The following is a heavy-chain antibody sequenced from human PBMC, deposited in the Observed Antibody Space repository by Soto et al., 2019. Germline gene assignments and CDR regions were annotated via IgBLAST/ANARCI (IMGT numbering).Heavy chain of an antibody. D-gene: IGHD5-12*01. CDR1: GGTFSSYT. CDR2: IIPIFGTA. CDR3: ARGNHRWLQLWYFDL. Sequence: QVQLVQSGAEVKKPGSSVTVSCKASGGTFSSYTISWVRQAPGQGLEWMGGIIPIFGTANYAQKFQGRVTITADESTSTAYMELSSLRSGDTAVYYCARGNHRWLQLWYFDLWGRGTLVIVSS. J-gene: IGHJ2*01. V-gene: IGHV1-69*12.